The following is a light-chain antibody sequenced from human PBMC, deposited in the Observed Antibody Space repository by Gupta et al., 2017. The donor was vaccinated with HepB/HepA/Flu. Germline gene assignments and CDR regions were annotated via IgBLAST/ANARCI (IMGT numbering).Light chain of an antibody. J-gene: IGLJ2*01. V-gene: IGLV2-11*01. CDR2: DVS. CDR1: SRDVGGYNY. CDR3: CSYAGSYTLVV. Sequence: QSALTQPRSVSGSPGQSVTISCTGTSRDVGGYNYVSWYQQHPGNAPKLMISDVSTRPSGVPDRFSGSKSGNTASLTISGLQAEDGADYYCCSYAGSYTLVVFGGGTKLTVL.